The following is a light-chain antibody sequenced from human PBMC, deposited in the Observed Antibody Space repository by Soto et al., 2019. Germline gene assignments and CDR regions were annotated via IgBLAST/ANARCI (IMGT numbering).Light chain of an antibody. J-gene: IGKJ1*01. CDR1: QRVSSSY. V-gene: IGKV3-20*01. CDR2: AVS. CDR3: QQYGTSQWT. Sequence: EIVLTQSPGTLSLPPGQRATLSCRASQRVSSSYLAWYQQKPGQAPRLLMYAVSTRATGIPDRFSGSGSGTNFTLTITRLEPEDFAVYYCQQYGTSQWTFGQGTKVDIK.